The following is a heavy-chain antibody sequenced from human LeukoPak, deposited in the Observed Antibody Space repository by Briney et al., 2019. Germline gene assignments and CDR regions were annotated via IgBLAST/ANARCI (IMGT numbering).Heavy chain of an antibody. CDR2: IYTSEST. CDR1: GDSISSGSYY. CDR3: ASYSSSSVYFDY. D-gene: IGHD6-6*01. V-gene: IGHV4-61*02. Sequence: SETLSLTCTVSGDSISSGSYYWSWIRQPAGKGLEWIGRIYTSESTNYNPSLKSRVTISADTSKNQFSLKLSSVTAADTAVYYCASYSSSSVYFDYWGQGTLVTVSS. J-gene: IGHJ4*02.